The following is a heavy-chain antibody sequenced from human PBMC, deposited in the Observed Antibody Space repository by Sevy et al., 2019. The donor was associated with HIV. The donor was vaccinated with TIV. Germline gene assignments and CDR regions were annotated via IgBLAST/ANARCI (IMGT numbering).Heavy chain of an antibody. Sequence: GGSLRLSCVASRFTFSTYVMHWVRQAPGKGLEWVPVIWHDGNSEYYADSVRGRFTISRDDSKSTLYLQMNSLRPEDTALYYCASEAGYGTDSRPFDYWGQGTLVTVSS. CDR2: IWHDGNSE. D-gene: IGHD5-12*01. CDR3: ASEAGYGTDSRPFDY. CDR1: RFTFSTYV. V-gene: IGHV3-33*08. J-gene: IGHJ4*02.